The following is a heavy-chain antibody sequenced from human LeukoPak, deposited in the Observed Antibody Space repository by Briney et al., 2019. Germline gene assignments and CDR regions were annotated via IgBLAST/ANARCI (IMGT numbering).Heavy chain of an antibody. CDR2: IYYSGST. Sequence: SETLSLTCTVSGGPISSYYWSWIRQPPGKGLEWIGYIYYSGSTNYNPSLKSRVTISLDTSKNQFSLKLSSVTAADTAVYYCARDTGESTADWGQGTLVTVSS. J-gene: IGHJ4*02. V-gene: IGHV4-59*12. CDR3: ARDTGESTAD. D-gene: IGHD3-10*01. CDR1: GGPISSYY.